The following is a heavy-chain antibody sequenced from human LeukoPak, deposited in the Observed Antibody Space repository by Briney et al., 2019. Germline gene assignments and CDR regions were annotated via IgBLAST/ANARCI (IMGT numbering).Heavy chain of an antibody. Sequence: GASVKVSCKASGYTFTSYAMHWVRQAPGQRLEWMGWINAGNGNTKYSQKFQGRVTITADESTSTAYMELSSLRSEDTAVYYCARDLNSSGYYGYYYYYGMDVWGQGTTVTVSS. CDR2: INAGNGNT. CDR1: GYTFTSYA. D-gene: IGHD3-22*01. CDR3: ARDLNSSGYYGYYYYYGMDV. V-gene: IGHV1-3*01. J-gene: IGHJ6*02.